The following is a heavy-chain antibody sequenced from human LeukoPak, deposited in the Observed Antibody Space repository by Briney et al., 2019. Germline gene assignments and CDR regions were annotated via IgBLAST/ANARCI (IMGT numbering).Heavy chain of an antibody. J-gene: IGHJ4*02. CDR3: ARDGPGPREERFNY. Sequence: SETLSLTCSASGGAVTSFYWSWIRQSPGKGLEWIGYFYYSGSTKYNPSLKSRVTISLDTSKNQLSLRLSSVTAADTAVYYCARDGPGPREERFNYWGQGTLVTVSS. V-gene: IGHV4-59*02. CDR1: GGAVTSFY. CDR2: FYYSGST.